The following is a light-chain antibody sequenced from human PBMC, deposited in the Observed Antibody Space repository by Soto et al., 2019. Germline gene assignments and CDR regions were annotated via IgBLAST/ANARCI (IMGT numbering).Light chain of an antibody. CDR2: DAS. Sequence: EIVLTQSPDTLSLSPGERATLSCMASQSVRSSLAWYQQNPGQAPMLLIYDASNRATGIPARFSGSGYGTDFTLNIGSLEPDDFAVSYCQQRSNWPPEVTFGPGTKVDIK. V-gene: IGKV3-11*01. J-gene: IGKJ3*01. CDR1: QSVRSS. CDR3: QQRSNWPPEVT.